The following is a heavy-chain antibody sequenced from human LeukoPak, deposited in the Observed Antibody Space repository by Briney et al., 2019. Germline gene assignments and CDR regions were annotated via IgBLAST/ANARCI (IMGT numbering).Heavy chain of an antibody. J-gene: IGHJ4*02. V-gene: IGHV4-61*02. CDR3: ASSPCRGGSCYYFDY. CDR2: IYTSGST. Sequence: SETLSLTCTVSGGSISSGSYYWSWIRQPAGKGLEWIGRIYTSGSTNYNPSLKSRVTISVDTSKNQFSLKLSSVTAADTAVYYCASSPCRGGSCYYFDYWGQGTLVTVSS. CDR1: GGSISSGSYY. D-gene: IGHD2-15*01.